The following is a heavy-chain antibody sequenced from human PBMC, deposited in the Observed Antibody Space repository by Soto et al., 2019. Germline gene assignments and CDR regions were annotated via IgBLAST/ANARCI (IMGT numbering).Heavy chain of an antibody. D-gene: IGHD1-26*01. Sequence: ASVKVSCKPSGYTFTDYAIHWVRQAPGHSLEWLGWVDTGNGNTKYSQNFQDRLTITRDTFARTTAMELNSLNSGDTALYYCARGAKWDPRGVEAQQDDYFDYWGRGTLVTVYS. CDR2: VDTGNGNT. CDR3: ARGAKWDPRGVEAQQDDYFDY. CDR1: GYTFTDYA. J-gene: IGHJ4*02. V-gene: IGHV1-3*04.